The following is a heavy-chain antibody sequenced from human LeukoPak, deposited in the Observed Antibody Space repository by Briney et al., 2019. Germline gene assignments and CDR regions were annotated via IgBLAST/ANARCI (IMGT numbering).Heavy chain of an antibody. V-gene: IGHV1-24*01. D-gene: IGHD6-19*01. CDR2: FDSENNKM. Sequence: ASVKVSCKISEYSLSDLSIHWVRGAPGEGLEWMGGFDSENNKMVYSQKFQGRVTMTEDTSADTAYMELTSLRSEDTAVYFCATDRVYRSSGRSWGFFGYWGQGTLVIVSS. CDR3: ATDRVYRSSGRSWGFFGY. CDR1: EYSLSDLS. J-gene: IGHJ4*02.